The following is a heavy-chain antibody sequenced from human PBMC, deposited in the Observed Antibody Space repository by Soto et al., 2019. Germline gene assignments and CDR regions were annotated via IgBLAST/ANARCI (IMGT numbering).Heavy chain of an antibody. CDR3: ARRWGTTFDY. CDR2: IYYSGST. Sequence: QVQLQESGPGLVKPSETLSLTCTVSGGSISSYYWSWIRQPPGKGLEWIGYIYYSGSTNYNPSLERRVTISVDTSKSQFSLKLSSVTAADTAVYYCARRWGTTFDYWGRGTLVTVSS. D-gene: IGHD3-16*01. J-gene: IGHJ4*02. V-gene: IGHV4-59*08. CDR1: GGSISSYY.